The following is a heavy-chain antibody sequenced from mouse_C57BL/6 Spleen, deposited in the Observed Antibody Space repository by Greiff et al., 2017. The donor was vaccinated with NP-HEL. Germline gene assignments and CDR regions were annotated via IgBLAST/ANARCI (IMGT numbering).Heavy chain of an antibody. D-gene: IGHD1-1*01. Sequence: VQLQQSGPELVKPGASVKISCKASGYAFSSSWMNWVKQRPGKGLEWIGRIYPGDGDTNYNGKFKGKATLTADKSSSTAYMQLSSLTSEDSAVYFCARGDYGSHFDVWGTGTTVTVSS. J-gene: IGHJ1*03. CDR2: IYPGDGDT. CDR3: ARGDYGSHFDV. V-gene: IGHV1-82*01. CDR1: GYAFSSSW.